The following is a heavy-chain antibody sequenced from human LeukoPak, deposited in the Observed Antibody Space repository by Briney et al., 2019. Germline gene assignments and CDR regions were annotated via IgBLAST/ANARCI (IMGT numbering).Heavy chain of an antibody. D-gene: IGHD3-22*01. Sequence: SETLSLTCTVSGGSVSIGSYYWICIRQPPGKGLRWHGYIYYSGICNCTPSLKSRVTISVDTSKNQFSLKLSSVSAADTAVYYCARALGGIVVDHLGYGGQGTLVTVSS. J-gene: IGHJ4*02. CDR2: IYYSGIC. V-gene: IGHV4-61*01. CDR1: GGSVSIGSYY. CDR3: ARALGGIVVDHLGY.